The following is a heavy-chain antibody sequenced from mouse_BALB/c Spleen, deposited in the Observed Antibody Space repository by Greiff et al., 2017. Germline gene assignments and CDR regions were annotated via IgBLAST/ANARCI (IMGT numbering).Heavy chain of an antibody. Sequence: QVQLQQPGAELVRPGASVKLSCKASGYTFTSYWINWVKQRPGQGLEWIGNIYPSDSYTNYNQKFKDKATLTVDKSSSTAYMQLSSPTSEDTAVYVWTSSGRYDPIDYWGQGTSVTVSS. CDR1: GYTFTSYW. CDR3: TSSGRYDPIDY. J-gene: IGHJ4*01. D-gene: IGHD2-14*01. CDR2: IYPSDSYT. V-gene: IGHV1-69*02.